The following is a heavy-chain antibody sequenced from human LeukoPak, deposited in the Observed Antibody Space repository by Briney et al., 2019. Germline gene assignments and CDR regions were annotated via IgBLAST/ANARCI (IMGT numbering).Heavy chain of an antibody. D-gene: IGHD3-10*01. Sequence: PGRSLRLSCAASGFAFRNTYMTWVPQAPGKGLEWISTIYASGTTYYADSVKGRFTISRDTSKNTIYLQIVRMRADDAALYYCVRGPWFWSTKLIDYWGQGSMVTVSS. J-gene: IGHJ4*02. V-gene: IGHV3-53*01. CDR2: IYASGTT. CDR3: VRGPWFWSTKLIDY. CDR1: GFAFRNTY.